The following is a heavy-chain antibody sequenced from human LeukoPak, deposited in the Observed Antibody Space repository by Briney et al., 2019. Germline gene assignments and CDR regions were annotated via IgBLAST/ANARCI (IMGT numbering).Heavy chain of an antibody. D-gene: IGHD3-10*01. J-gene: IGHJ6*03. CDR2: ISYDGSNK. V-gene: IGHV3-30*04. CDR1: GFTFSSYA. CDR3: AKDVMHYGSGRPYYMDV. Sequence: GGSLRLSCAASGFTFSSYAMHWVRQAPGKGLEWVAVISYDGSNKYYADSVKGRFTISRDNSKNTLYLQMNSLRAEDTAVYYCAKDVMHYGSGRPYYMDVWDKGTTVTISS.